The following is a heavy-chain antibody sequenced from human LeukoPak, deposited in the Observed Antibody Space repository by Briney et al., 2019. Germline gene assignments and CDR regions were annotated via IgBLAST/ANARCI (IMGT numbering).Heavy chain of an antibody. J-gene: IGHJ4*02. CDR3: ARRYSSGWVYFDY. D-gene: IGHD6-19*01. V-gene: IGHV4-59*08. CDR2: IYYSGST. Sequence: SETLSLTCTVSGGSISSYYWSWIRQPPGKGLEWIGYIYYSGSTNYNPSLKSRVTISVDMSKNQFSLKLSSVTAADTAVYYCARRYSSGWVYFDYWGQGTLVTVSS. CDR1: GGSISSYY.